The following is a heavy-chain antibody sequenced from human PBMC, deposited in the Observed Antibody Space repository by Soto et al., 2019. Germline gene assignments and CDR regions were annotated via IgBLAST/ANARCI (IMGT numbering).Heavy chain of an antibody. Sequence: SETLSLTCSVSGGSVNNRTYYWSWIRQPPGKRLEWIGYVYYSGTTNYNPSLRSRVSISVDTSKNQFSLSLSSVTAADTALYYCARTTAVPNTLRSRYYFDYWGQGTLVTVSS. V-gene: IGHV4-61*01. D-gene: IGHD4-17*01. CDR1: GGSVNNRTYY. J-gene: IGHJ4*02. CDR2: VYYSGTT. CDR3: ARTTAVPNTLRSRYYFDY.